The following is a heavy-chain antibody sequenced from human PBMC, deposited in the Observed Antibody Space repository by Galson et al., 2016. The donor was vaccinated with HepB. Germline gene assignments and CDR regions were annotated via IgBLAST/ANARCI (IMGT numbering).Heavy chain of an antibody. V-gene: IGHV4-39*01. CDR2: IYYSGST. Sequence: SETLSLTCNVSGGSISSSFDYWGWIRQPPGKGLEWIGTIYYSGSTYYSPSLKSRVAISVDTSNNQFSLRLSSVTAADTAVYFCARLRGNALRYFDLWGQGTTVIVSS. J-gene: IGHJ6*02. CDR1: GGSISSSFDY. CDR3: ARLRGNALRYFDL. D-gene: IGHD4-23*01.